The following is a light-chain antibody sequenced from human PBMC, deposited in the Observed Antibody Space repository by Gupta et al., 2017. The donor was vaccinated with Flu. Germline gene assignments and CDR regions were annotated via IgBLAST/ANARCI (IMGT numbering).Light chain of an antibody. J-gene: IGKJ2*01. Sequence: QKPGQAPQLLIHGASRLQGGVPSRFSGSYSGPDFTLTISRLQPEDFATYFCQQTDSTPHTFGQGTKVDIK. CDR3: QQTDSTPHT. V-gene: IGKV1-39*01. CDR2: GAS.